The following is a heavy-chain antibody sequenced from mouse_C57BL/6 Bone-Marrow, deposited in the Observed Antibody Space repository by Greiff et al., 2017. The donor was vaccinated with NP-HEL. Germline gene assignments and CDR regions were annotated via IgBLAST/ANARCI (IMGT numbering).Heavy chain of an antibody. CDR2: IYPGSGST. CDR1: GYTFTSYW. Sequence: VQLQQPGAELVKPGASVKMSCKASGYTFTSYWITWVKQRPGQGLEWIGDIYPGSGSTNYNEKFKSKATLTVDTSSSTAYMQLSSLTSEDSAVYYCARYATAQATWFAYWGQGTLVTVSA. CDR3: ARYATAQATWFAY. D-gene: IGHD3-2*02. J-gene: IGHJ3*01. V-gene: IGHV1-55*01.